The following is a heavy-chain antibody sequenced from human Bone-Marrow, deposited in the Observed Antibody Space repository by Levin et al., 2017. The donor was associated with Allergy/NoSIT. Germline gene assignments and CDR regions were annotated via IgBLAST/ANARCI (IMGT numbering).Heavy chain of an antibody. V-gene: IGHV4-34*01. CDR3: ARGQRYYGSGSYHNWFDS. Sequence: PGGSLRLSCAVSGGSFSGYRWTWIRQPPGKGLEWIGEVDHSGSTNHNRSLRSRVSTSVDVSRNQFSLRLSSVTAADTAIYYCARGQRYYGSGSYHNWFDSWGQGTLVTVSS. D-gene: IGHD3-10*01. J-gene: IGHJ5*01. CDR1: GGSFSGYR. CDR2: VDHSGST.